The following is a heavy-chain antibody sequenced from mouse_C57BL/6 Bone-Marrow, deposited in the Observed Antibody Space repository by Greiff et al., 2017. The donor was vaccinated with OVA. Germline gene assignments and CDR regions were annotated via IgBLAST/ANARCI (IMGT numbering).Heavy chain of an antibody. CDR2: IDPSDSYT. V-gene: IGHV1-69*01. D-gene: IGHD1-1*01. J-gene: IGHJ1*03. CDR1: GYTFTSYW. CDR3: ARNYGSIYWYFDV. Sequence: QVQLQQPGAELVMPGASVKLSCKASGYTFTSYWMHWVKQRPGQGLEWIGEIDPSDSYTNYNQKFKGKSTLTVDKSSSTAYMQLSSLTSEDSAVYYCARNYGSIYWYFDVWGTGTTVTVSS.